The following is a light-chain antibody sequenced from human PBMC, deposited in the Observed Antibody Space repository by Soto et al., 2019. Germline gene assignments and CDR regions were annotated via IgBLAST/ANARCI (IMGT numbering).Light chain of an antibody. J-gene: IGKJ2*01. V-gene: IGKV3-20*01. CDR1: QRVYNNS. CDR3: QQYGLPPHS. Sequence: ELVLTQSPGTLSLSPGERATLSCRASQRVYNNSLAWYQQKPGQTPRLLVNGASNRATGIPDRFSGGGSGTDFTLTISSLEPEDFAVYYCQQYGLPPHSFGQGTRVEIK. CDR2: GAS.